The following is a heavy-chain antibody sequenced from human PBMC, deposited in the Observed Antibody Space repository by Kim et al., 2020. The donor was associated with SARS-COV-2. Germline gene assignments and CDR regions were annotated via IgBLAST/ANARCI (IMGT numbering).Heavy chain of an antibody. J-gene: IGHJ4*02. CDR3: AKDLLGYCSGGSCRADY. D-gene: IGHD2-15*01. CDR1: GFTFSSYA. CDR2: ISGSGGST. Sequence: GGSLRLSCAASGFTFSSYAMSWVRQAPGKGLEWVSAISGSGGSTYYADSVKGRFTISRDNSKNTLYLQMNSLRAEDTAVYYCAKDLLGYCSGGSCRADYWGQGTLVTVSS. V-gene: IGHV3-23*01.